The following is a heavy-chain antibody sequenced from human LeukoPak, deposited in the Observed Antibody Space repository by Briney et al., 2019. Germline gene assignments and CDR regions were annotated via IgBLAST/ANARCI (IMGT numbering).Heavy chain of an antibody. D-gene: IGHD3-22*01. CDR2: IKQDGREK. CDR3: ARSSHHYYDSWSPTPYYMDV. Sequence: PGGSLRLSCAASGFTFSSYWMSWVRQAPGKGLEWVANIKQDGREKYYVDSVKGRFTISRDNAKNSLYLQMNSLRAEDTAVYYCARSSHHYYDSWSPTPYYMDVWGKGTTVTISS. CDR1: GFTFSSYW. J-gene: IGHJ6*03. V-gene: IGHV3-7*01.